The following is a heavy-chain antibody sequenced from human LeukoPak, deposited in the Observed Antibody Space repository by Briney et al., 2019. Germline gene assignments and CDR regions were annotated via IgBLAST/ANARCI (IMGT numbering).Heavy chain of an antibody. D-gene: IGHD2-2*01. Sequence: GESLKISCKGSGYSFTSYWIGWVRQMPGKGLEWMGIIYPGDSDTRYSPSFQGQVTISADKSISTAYLQWSSLKASDSAMYYCATPYPREYCSSTTCYFNYWGQGTLVTVSS. V-gene: IGHV5-51*01. CDR1: GYSFTSYW. J-gene: IGHJ4*02. CDR2: IYPGDSDT. CDR3: ATPYPREYCSSTTCYFNY.